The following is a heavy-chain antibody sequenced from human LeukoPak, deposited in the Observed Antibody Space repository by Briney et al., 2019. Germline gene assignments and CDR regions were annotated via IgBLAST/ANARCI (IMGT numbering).Heavy chain of an antibody. D-gene: IGHD6-13*01. CDR3: ARISEDSSSWYFVPGWFDP. CDR1: GYTFTGYY. CDR2: INPNSGGT. Sequence: ASVKVSCKASGYTFTGYYMHWVRQAPGQGLEWMGWINPNSGGTNYAQKFQGRVTMTRDTSISTAYMELSRLRSDDTAVYYCARISEDSSSWYFVPGWFDPWGQGTLVTVSS. V-gene: IGHV1-2*02. J-gene: IGHJ5*02.